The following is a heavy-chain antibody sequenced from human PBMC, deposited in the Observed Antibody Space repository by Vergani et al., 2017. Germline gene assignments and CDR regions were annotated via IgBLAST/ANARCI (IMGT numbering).Heavy chain of an antibody. Sequence: EVQLVQSGAEVKKPGESLRTSCKGSGYSFTSYWISWVRQMPGKGLQWMGRIEPSDSYTNYSPSFKGHVTKSADKSISTAYLQWSSLKATDTAMYYCAIHVCSSTSCSPFDDGGQESLVTASS. D-gene: IGHD2-2*01. CDR2: IEPSDSYT. V-gene: IGHV5-10-1*03. CDR3: AIHVCSSTSCSPFDD. J-gene: IGHJ4*02. CDR1: GYSFTSYW.